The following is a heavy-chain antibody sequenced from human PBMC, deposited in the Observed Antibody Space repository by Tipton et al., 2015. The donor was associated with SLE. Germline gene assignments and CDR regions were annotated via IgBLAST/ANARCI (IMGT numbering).Heavy chain of an antibody. Sequence: TLSLTCTVSGGSISSHYWSWIRQPLGKGLEWIGYIYYSGSTNYNPSLKSRVTISVDTSKNQFSLKLSSVTAADTAVYYCARVPYYDYGDEMYAFDIWGQGTMVTVSS. CDR1: GGSISSHY. D-gene: IGHD4-17*01. V-gene: IGHV4-59*11. J-gene: IGHJ3*02. CDR3: ARVPYYDYGDEMYAFDI. CDR2: IYYSGST.